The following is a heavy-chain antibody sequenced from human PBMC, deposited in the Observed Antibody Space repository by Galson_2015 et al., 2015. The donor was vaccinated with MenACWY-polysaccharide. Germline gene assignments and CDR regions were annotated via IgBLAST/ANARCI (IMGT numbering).Heavy chain of an antibody. CDR3: AKAGYRSGHYFDY. Sequence: SLRLSCAASGFTFDDYAMHWVRQAPGKGLEWVSGISWNSGSIGYADSVKGRVTISRDNAKNSLYLQMNSLRVEDTALYYCAKAGYRSGHYFDYWGQGTLVTVSS. J-gene: IGHJ4*02. CDR2: ISWNSGSI. CDR1: GFTFDDYA. V-gene: IGHV3-9*01. D-gene: IGHD2-15*01.